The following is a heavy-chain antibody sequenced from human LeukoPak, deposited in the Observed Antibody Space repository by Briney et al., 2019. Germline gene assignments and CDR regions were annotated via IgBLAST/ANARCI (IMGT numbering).Heavy chain of an antibody. J-gene: IGHJ6*03. CDR2: IYYSGST. D-gene: IGHD1-26*01. V-gene: IGHV4-59*01. CDR3: AREGAPTSYYYYLDV. CDR1: GGSISSYY. Sequence: KPSETLSLTCTVSGGSISSYYWSWIRLPPGKGLEWIGYIYYSGSTNYNPSLKSRVTISVDTSKNQFSLKLSSVTAADTAVYYCAREGAPTSYYYYLDVWGKGTTVTVSS.